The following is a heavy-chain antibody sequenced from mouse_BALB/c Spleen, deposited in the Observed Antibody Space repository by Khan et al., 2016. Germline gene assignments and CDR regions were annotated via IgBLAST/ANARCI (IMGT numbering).Heavy chain of an antibody. CDR3: ARFRSANY. CDR1: GYTFTNYG. J-gene: IGHJ2*01. Sequence: QIQLVQSGPELKKPGETVKISCKASGYTFTNYGMNWVKQAPGKGLKWMGWINTYTGEPTYTDDFKGRFAFSLETSASTAYLQINNLKNEDMATYFYARFRSANYWGQGTTLTVSS. CDR2: INTYTGEP. D-gene: IGHD6-1*01. V-gene: IGHV9-1*02.